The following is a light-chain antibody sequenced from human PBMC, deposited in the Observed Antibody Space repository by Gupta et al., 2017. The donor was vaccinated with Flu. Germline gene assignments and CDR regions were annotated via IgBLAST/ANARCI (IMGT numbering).Light chain of an antibody. V-gene: IGKV3-20*01. CDR2: AAT. CDR1: QTTNLNY. J-gene: IGKJ2*01. CDR3: QQYGSTRGYS. Sequence: RATLSCEASQTTNLNYLAWFQQKSGQAPRLLIYAATSRATGIPDRFSGGGSGTHFTLTIRRLAPEDFAVYYCQQYGSTRGYSFGQGTQLEIK.